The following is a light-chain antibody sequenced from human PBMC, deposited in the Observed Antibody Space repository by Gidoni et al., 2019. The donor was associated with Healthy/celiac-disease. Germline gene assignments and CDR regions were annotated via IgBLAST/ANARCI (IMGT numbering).Light chain of an antibody. J-gene: IGLJ3*02. Sequence: NFMLPQPHSVSESPGQPVTISCTRSSGSIASNYVQWYQQRPCSAPTPVIYEDNQRPSGVPDRFSGSIDSSSNSASLTISGLKTEDEADYYCQSYDSSNPWVFGGGTKLTVL. V-gene: IGLV6-57*03. CDR1: SGSIASNY. CDR3: QSYDSSNPWV. CDR2: EDN.